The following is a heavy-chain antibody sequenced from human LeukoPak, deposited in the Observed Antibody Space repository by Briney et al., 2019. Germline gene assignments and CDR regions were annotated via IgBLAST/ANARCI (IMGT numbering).Heavy chain of an antibody. D-gene: IGHD5-12*01. J-gene: IGHJ4*02. CDR3: ARGPRWLRTFDY. Sequence: SETLSLTCAGGSFSGYYWSWIRQPPGKGLEWIGVISHSGITNYNPSLKSRVTISVDTSKNQFSLKLRSVTAADTAVYYCARGPRWLRTFDYWGQGTLVTVSS. CDR2: ISHSGIT. CDR1: GSFSGYY. V-gene: IGHV4-34*01.